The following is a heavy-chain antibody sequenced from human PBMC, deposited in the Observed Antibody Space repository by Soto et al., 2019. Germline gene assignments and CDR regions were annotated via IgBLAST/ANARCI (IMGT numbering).Heavy chain of an antibody. D-gene: IGHD5-12*01. Sequence: QVQLVESGGGVVQPGRSLRLSCAASGFTFSTYGMHWVRQAPGKGLEWVAVIWYDGTNKYYADSVKGRFTISRDNSKNTLYLQMNSLRAEDTAVYYCAREGKDIVATIRPYYFDYWGHGTLVTVSS. J-gene: IGHJ4*01. CDR3: AREGKDIVATIRPYYFDY. CDR1: GFTFSTYG. CDR2: IWYDGTNK. V-gene: IGHV3-33*01.